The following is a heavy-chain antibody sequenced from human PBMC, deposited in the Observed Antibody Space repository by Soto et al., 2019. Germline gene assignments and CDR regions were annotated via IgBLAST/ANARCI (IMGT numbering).Heavy chain of an antibody. V-gene: IGHV4-4*02. Sequence: QVQLQESGPGLVNPSGTLSLTCAVSGASIIRDTWWTWVRQPPGKGLEWIGDIYHTGTTNYDSSLKSRATISIDESKNHFSLNLNSVTAADTAVYYCAGSVHFWGQGTLVAVSS. CDR1: GASIIRDTW. D-gene: IGHD3-10*01. CDR3: AGSVHF. J-gene: IGHJ4*02. CDR2: IYHTGTT.